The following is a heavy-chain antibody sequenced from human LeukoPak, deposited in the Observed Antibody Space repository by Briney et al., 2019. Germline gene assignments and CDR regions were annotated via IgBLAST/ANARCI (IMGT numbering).Heavy chain of an antibody. V-gene: IGHV3-15*01. CDR2: IKSKTDGGTT. Sequence: GSLRLSCAASGFTFTKYAMSWVRQAPGKGLEWVGRIKSKTDGGTTDYAAPVKGRFTISRDDSKNTLYLQMNSLKTEDTAVYYCTTAPLLWFGELLPSEDYWGQGTLVTVSS. CDR3: TTAPLLWFGELLPSEDY. J-gene: IGHJ4*02. CDR1: GFTFTKYA. D-gene: IGHD3-10*01.